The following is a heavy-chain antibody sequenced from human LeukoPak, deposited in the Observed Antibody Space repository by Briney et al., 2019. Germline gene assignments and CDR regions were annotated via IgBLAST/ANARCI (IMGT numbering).Heavy chain of an antibody. CDR1: GFTFSDHY. D-gene: IGHD6-13*01. V-gene: IGHV3-72*01. CDR2: TRNKANGYTT. J-gene: IGHJ4*02. CDR3: ARDAAAAGTPYFDY. Sequence: GGSLRLSCAASGFTFSDHYIDWVRQAPGKGLEWVGRTRNKANGYTTEYAASVKGRFTVSRDDSKNSLYLQMNSLRAEDTAVYYCARDAAAAGTPYFDYWGQGTLVTVSS.